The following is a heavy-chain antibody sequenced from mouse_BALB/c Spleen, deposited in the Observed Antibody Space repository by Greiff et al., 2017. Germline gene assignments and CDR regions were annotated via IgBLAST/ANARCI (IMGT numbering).Heavy chain of an antibody. J-gene: IGHJ4*01. CDR2: IHYSGST. V-gene: IGHV3-1*02. CDR1: GYSITSGYS. CDR3: ARDAYRYNLGAMDY. D-gene: IGHD2-14*01. Sequence: DVKLQESGPDLVKPSQSLSLTCTVTGYSITSGYSWHWIRQFPGNKLEWMGYIHYSGSTNYNPSLQSRISITRDTSKNQFFLQLNSVTTEDTATYYCARDAYRYNLGAMDYWGQGTSVTVSS.